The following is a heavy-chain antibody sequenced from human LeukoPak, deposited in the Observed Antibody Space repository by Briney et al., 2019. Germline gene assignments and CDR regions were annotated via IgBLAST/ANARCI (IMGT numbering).Heavy chain of an antibody. J-gene: IGHJ3*02. CDR2: ISSSSSYI. Sequence: GGSLRLSCAASGFTFSSYSMNWVRQAPGKGLEWVSSISSSSSYIYYADSVKGRFTISRDNAKNSLYLQMNSLRAEDTAVYYCARVDPAKYCSSTSCYAEVHAFDIWGQGTVVTVSS. D-gene: IGHD2-2*01. CDR1: GFTFSSYS. V-gene: IGHV3-21*01. CDR3: ARVDPAKYCSSTSCYAEVHAFDI.